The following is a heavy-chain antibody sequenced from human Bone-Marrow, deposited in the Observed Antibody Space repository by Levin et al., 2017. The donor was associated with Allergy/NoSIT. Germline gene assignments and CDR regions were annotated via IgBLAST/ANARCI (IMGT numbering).Heavy chain of an antibody. Sequence: NASETLSLTCTVLTGSMSSPAHYWNWIRHHPGKGLEWIGNVFFTGSTYYNPSLQSRVTISVDTSKTQFSLKLNSVTAADTAVYYCARMGNPNFHDSSGPQDNAFDVWGQGTLVTVSS. CDR2: VFFTGST. V-gene: IGHV4-31*03. D-gene: IGHD3-22*01. J-gene: IGHJ3*01. CDR3: ARMGNPNFHDSSGPQDNAFDV. CDR1: TGSMSSPAHY.